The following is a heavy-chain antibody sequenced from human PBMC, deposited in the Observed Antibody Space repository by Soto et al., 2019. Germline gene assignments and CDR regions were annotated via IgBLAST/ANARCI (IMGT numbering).Heavy chain of an antibody. Sequence: SVKVSCKASGGTFSSYTISWVRQAPGQGLEWMGRIIPILGIANYAQKFQGRVTITADKSTSTAYMELSSLRSEDTAVYYCARDSRGVVVPTATAWGQGTLVTVSS. J-gene: IGHJ4*02. CDR3: ARDSRGVVVPTATA. CDR2: IIPILGIA. CDR1: GGTFSSYT. D-gene: IGHD2-2*01. V-gene: IGHV1-69*04.